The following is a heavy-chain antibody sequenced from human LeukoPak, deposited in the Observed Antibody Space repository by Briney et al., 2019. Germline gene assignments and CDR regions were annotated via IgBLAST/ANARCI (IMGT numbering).Heavy chain of an antibody. D-gene: IGHD5-18*01. J-gene: IGHJ4*02. CDR1: GFTFSSYE. CDR2: ISSSGSTI. V-gene: IGHV3-48*03. CDR3: ARHLSGVTGYTYGRGIDY. Sequence: GGSLRLSCAASGFTFSSYEMNWVRQAPGKGLEWVSYISSSGSTIYYADSVKGRFTISRDNAKTSLYLQMISLRAEDPAVYYCARHLSGVTGYTYGRGIDYWGQGTLVTVSS.